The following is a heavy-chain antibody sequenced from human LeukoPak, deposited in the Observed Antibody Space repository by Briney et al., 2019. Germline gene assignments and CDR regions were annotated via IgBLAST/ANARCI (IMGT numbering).Heavy chain of an antibody. V-gene: IGHV4-4*02. CDR1: GFTFSNYAM. J-gene: IGHJ4*02. CDR3: SRESGAFCPFGY. D-gene: IGHD1-26*01. Sequence: GSLRLSCAAAGFTFSNYAMSWVRQPPGQGLEWIGEISLSGQTNFNPSLNGRVTMSLDESRNQLSLKQTSVTAADTAIYYCSRESGAFCPFGYWGQGTLVIVPP. CDR2: ISLSGQT.